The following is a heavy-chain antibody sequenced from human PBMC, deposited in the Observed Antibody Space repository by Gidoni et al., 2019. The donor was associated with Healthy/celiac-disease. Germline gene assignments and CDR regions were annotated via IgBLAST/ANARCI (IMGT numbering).Heavy chain of an antibody. J-gene: IGHJ6*02. D-gene: IGHD5-18*01. Sequence: EVQLVESGGGLVKPGGSLRLSCAASGFTFSNAWMSWVRQAPGKGLEWVGRVKSKTDGGTTDYAAPVKGRFTISRDDSKNTLYLQMNSLKTEDTAVYYGTTDTAMTDYYYYGMDVWGQGTTVTVSS. V-gene: IGHV3-15*01. CDR1: GFTFSNAW. CDR3: TTDTAMTDYYYYGMDV. CDR2: VKSKTDGGTT.